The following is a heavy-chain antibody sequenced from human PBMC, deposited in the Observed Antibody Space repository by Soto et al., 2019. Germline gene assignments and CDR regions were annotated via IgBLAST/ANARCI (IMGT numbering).Heavy chain of an antibody. CDR1: GGSLNSGGYF. CDR3: AREVMTSVTRGWFDP. D-gene: IGHD4-17*01. Sequence: QVQLQESGPGLVRPSQTLSLTCTVSGGSLNSGGYFWSWIRQVPGKGLEWIGYVYSGDIAYYNPSLQSQVTISLDTSKKPFSLTLTSVTAADTAIYFCAREVMTSVTRGWFDPWGQGTLVTVSS. V-gene: IGHV4-31*01. J-gene: IGHJ5*02. CDR2: VYSGDIA.